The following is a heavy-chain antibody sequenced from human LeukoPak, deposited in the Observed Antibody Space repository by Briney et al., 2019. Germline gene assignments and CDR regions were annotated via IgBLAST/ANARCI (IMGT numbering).Heavy chain of an antibody. Sequence: GGSLRLSCAASGFTFSSYSMNWVRQAPGKGLEWVSSISSSSSYIYYADSVKGRFTISRDNAKNSLYLRMNSLRAEDTAVYYCARYDFWSEGFDYWGQGTLVTVSS. CDR1: GFTFSSYS. D-gene: IGHD3-3*01. J-gene: IGHJ4*02. CDR3: ARYDFWSEGFDY. V-gene: IGHV3-21*01. CDR2: ISSSSSYI.